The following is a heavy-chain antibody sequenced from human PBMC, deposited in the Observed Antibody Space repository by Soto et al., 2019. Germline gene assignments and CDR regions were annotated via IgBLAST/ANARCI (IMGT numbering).Heavy chain of an antibody. J-gene: IGHJ4*02. CDR2: ISYDGSNK. V-gene: IGHV3-30*18. D-gene: IGHD4-4*01. CDR1: GFTFSSYG. Sequence: QVQLVESGGGVVQPGRSLRLSCAASGFTFSSYGMHWVRQAPGKGLEWVAVISYDGSNKYYADSVKARLSISRDNSKNTLYLQMNSLRAEDTAVYYCAKALDYSNPASYWGQGALVAVSS. CDR3: AKALDYSNPASY.